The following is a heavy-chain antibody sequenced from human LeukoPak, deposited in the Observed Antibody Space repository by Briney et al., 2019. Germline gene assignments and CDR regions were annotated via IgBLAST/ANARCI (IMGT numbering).Heavy chain of an antibody. J-gene: IGHJ4*02. V-gene: IGHV4-38-2*01. Sequence: PGGSLRLSCAASGFTFSNAWMSWVRQAPGKGLEWIGSIYHSGSTYYNPSLKSRVTISVDTSKNHFSLKLSSVTAADTAVYYCASSIVVLTAIEYWGQGTLVTVSS. CDR3: ASSIVVLTAIEY. D-gene: IGHD2-21*02. CDR2: IYHSGST. CDR1: GFTFSNAW.